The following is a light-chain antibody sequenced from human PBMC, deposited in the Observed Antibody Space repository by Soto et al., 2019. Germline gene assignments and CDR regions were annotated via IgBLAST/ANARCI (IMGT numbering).Light chain of an antibody. CDR1: QSISSW. V-gene: IGKV1-5*03. CDR2: KAS. Sequence: DIQMTQSPSTLSASVRDRVTITCRASQSISSWLAWYQQKPGKAPKLLIFKASSLESGVPSRFSGGGSGTEFPLTISSLLPDDFATYYCQEYNSYPWTFGQGTRVEIK. CDR3: QEYNSYPWT. J-gene: IGKJ1*01.